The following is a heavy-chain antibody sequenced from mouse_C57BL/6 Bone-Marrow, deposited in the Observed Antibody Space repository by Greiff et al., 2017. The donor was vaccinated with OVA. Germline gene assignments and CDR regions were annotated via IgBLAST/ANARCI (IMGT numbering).Heavy chain of an antibody. Sequence: QVQLQQSGPELVKPGASVKISCKASGYAFSSSWMNWVKQRPGKGLEWIGRIYPGDGDTNYNGKFKGKATLTADKSSSTAYMQLISLTSEDSAVYFCARHEDGYYASYFDYWGQGTTLTVSS. V-gene: IGHV1-82*01. D-gene: IGHD2-3*01. CDR1: GYAFSSSW. J-gene: IGHJ2*01. CDR2: IYPGDGDT. CDR3: ARHEDGYYASYFDY.